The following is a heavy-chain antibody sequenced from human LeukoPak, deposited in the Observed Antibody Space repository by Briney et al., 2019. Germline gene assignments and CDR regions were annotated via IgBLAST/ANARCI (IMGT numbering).Heavy chain of an antibody. CDR3: AKGAAAGKVDWFDP. V-gene: IGHV3-23*01. J-gene: IGHJ5*02. CDR1: GLSFTNYA. CDR2: LTGYGGA. D-gene: IGHD6-13*01. Sequence: GGSLRLSCEASGLSFTNYAMMWVRQAPGKGLQWISTLTGYGGAYYADSGEGRFIISRDVSKNTMFLQMYSLRAEDTAVYYCAKGAAAGKVDWFDPWGQGTLVTVSS.